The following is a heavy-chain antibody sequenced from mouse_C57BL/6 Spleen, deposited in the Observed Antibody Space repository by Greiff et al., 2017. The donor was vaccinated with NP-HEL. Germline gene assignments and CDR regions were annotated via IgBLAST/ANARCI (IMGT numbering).Heavy chain of an antibody. CDR2: IHPNSGST. D-gene: IGHD1-1*02. CDR3: ARGGGYYFAY. Sequence: VQLQQPGAELVKPGASVKLSCKASGYTFTSYWMHWVKQRPGQGLEWIGMIHPNSGSTNYNEKFKSKATLTVDKSSSTAYMQLSSLTSEDSAVYNCARGGGYYFAYWGQGTPLTVSS. V-gene: IGHV1-64*01. J-gene: IGHJ2*01. CDR1: GYTFTSYW.